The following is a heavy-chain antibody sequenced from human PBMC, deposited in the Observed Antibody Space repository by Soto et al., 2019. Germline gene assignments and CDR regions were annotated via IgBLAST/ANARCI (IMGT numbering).Heavy chain of an antibody. Sequence: GESLKISCKGSGYTFTSYWIAWVRQLPGKGLEWLGSVYTGDSDRRDNPTFQGHVTMSVDKSSNTVYLQWSSLNASDTAMYYCARGGNQLEYWGQGVLVTVSS. CDR3: ARGGNQLEY. D-gene: IGHD6-25*01. V-gene: IGHV5-51*01. CDR1: GYTFTSYW. J-gene: IGHJ4*02. CDR2: VYTGDSDR.